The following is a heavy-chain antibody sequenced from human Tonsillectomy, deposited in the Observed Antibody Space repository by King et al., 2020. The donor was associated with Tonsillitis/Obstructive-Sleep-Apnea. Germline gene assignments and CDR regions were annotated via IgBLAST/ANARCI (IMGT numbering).Heavy chain of an antibody. D-gene: IGHD3-10*01. CDR2: IYYSGTT. CDR1: GGSISSGGYY. Sequence: VQLQESGPGLGKPSQTLSLTCTVSGGSISSGGYYWSWIRQHPGKGLEWYGYIYYSGTTYYNPSLKSRVTISADTSKNQFSLKLSSVTAADAAVYYCARSGSIFPRDWGQGTLVTVSS. J-gene: IGHJ4*02. V-gene: IGHV4-31*03. CDR3: ARSGSIFPRD.